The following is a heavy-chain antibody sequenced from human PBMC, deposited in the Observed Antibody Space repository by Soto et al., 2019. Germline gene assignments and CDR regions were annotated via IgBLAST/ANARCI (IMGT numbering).Heavy chain of an antibody. CDR1: GFTFSSHG. Sequence: QVQLVGSGGGVVQPGRSLRLSCAASGFTFSSHGRHWVRQAPGKGLEWVAVILYDGSKKYYADSVKGRFTISRDNSKNTMYLQMSCLRGEDTALYYCVKDGSSGWPYFGDMDVWGGGTTVTVSS. J-gene: IGHJ6*04. D-gene: IGHD6-19*01. CDR3: VKDGSSGWPYFGDMDV. V-gene: IGHV3-30*18. CDR2: ILYDGSKK.